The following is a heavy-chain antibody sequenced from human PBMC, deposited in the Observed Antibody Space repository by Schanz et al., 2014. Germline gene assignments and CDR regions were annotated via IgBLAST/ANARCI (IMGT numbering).Heavy chain of an antibody. CDR2: VFYTGTT. CDR1: GGSINSNSYY. Sequence: QLQLQESGPGLVKPSETLSLICSVSGGSINSNSYYWGWIRQPPGKGLEWIGNVFYTGTTYTNPSPRGPLTWSVDPPNNHSPLKLPSVTAADTAVYFCARHGPLAGIPLDYWGRGTLVTVSS. CDR3: ARHGPLAGIPLDY. D-gene: IGHD6-19*01. J-gene: IGHJ4*02. V-gene: IGHV4-39*01.